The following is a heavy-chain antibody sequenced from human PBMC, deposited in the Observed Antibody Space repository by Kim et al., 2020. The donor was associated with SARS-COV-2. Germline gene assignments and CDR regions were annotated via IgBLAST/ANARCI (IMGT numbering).Heavy chain of an antibody. CDR2: INHSGST. J-gene: IGHJ5*02. CDR3: ARGNPRIGMVRGVIITSWFDP. CDR1: GGSFSGYY. Sequence: SETLSLTCAVYGGSFSGYYWSWIRQPPGKGLEWIGEINHSGSTNYNPSLKSRVTISVDTSKNQFSLKLSSVTAADTAVYYCARGNPRIGMVRGVIITSWFDPWGQGTLVTVSS. V-gene: IGHV4-34*01. D-gene: IGHD3-10*01.